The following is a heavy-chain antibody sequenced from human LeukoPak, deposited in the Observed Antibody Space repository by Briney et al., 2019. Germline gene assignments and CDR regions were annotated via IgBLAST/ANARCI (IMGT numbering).Heavy chain of an antibody. CDR3: ARVGGDYGHYYYYMDV. CDR2: ISAYNGNT. D-gene: IGHD4-17*01. CDR1: GGTFSSDG. J-gene: IGHJ6*03. Sequence: ASVKVSCKASGGTFSSDGISWVRQAPGQGLEWMGWISAYNGNTNYAQKLQGRVTMTTDTSTSTAYMELRSLRSDDTAVYYCARVGGDYGHYYYYMDVWGKGTTVTVSS. V-gene: IGHV1-18*01.